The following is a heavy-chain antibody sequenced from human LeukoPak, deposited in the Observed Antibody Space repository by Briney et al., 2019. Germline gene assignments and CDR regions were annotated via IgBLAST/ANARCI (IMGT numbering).Heavy chain of an antibody. CDR1: GYTFTGYY. J-gene: IGHJ3*02. D-gene: IGHD1-26*01. CDR2: INPNSGGT. Sequence: ASVKVSCKASGYTFTGYYMHWVRQAPGQGLEWMGWINPNSGGTNYAQKFQGRVTMTRDTSISTAYMELSRLRSDDTAVYYCARAPYSGSYQRGIGAFDIWGQGTMVTVSS. CDR3: ARAPYSGSYQRGIGAFDI. V-gene: IGHV1-2*02.